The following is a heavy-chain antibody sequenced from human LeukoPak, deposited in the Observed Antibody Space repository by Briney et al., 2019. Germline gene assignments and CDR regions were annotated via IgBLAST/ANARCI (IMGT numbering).Heavy chain of an antibody. CDR2: TSSSGSTI. Sequence: PGGSLRLSRAASGFTFSSYEMNWVRQAPGMGLEWVSYTSSSGSTIYYADSVKGRFTISRDNAKNSLYLQMNSLRAEDTAVYYCARRLRRNYFDYWGQGTLVTVSS. V-gene: IGHV3-48*03. D-gene: IGHD4-17*01. CDR1: GFTFSSYE. J-gene: IGHJ4*02. CDR3: ARRLRRNYFDY.